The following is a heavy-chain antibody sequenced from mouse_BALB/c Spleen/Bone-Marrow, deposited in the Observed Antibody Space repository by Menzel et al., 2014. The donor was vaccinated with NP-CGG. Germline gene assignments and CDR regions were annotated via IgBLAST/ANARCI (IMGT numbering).Heavy chain of an antibody. V-gene: IGHV5-17*02. D-gene: IGHD1-1*01. CDR2: ISSGSSTI. CDR1: GFTFSSFG. J-gene: IGHJ2*01. Sequence: EVKVVESGGGLVQPGGSRKLSCAASGFTFSSFGMHWVRQAPEKGLEWVAYISSGSSTIYYADTVMGRFTISRDNPKNTLFLQMTSLRSEDTAMYYCARSGSSSGYFDYWGQGTPLTVSS. CDR3: ARSGSSSGYFDY.